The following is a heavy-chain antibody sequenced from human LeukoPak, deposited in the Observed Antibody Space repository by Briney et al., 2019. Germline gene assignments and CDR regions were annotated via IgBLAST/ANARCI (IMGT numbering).Heavy chain of an antibody. CDR2: INHSGST. D-gene: IGHD5/OR15-5a*01. CDR1: GGSFSGYY. J-gene: IGHJ4*02. Sequence: SETLSLTCAVYGGSFSGYYWSWIRQPPGKGLEWIGEINHSGSTNYNPSLKSRGTISVDTSKNQFSLKLSSVTAADTAVYYCARVSLRRYYFDYWGQGTLVTVSS. V-gene: IGHV4-34*01. CDR3: ARVSLRRYYFDY.